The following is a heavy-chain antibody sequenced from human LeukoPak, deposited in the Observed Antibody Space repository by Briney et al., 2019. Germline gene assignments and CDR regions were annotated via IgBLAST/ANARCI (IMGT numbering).Heavy chain of an antibody. J-gene: IGHJ6*03. CDR3: ARGPPRGKYYYMDV. CDR2: IGTASDT. Sequence: GSLRLSCAASGFTFSSFDMHWVRQPTGQGLEWVSTIGTASDTCYPGSVEGRFTLSRDNAKNSLYLQMNSLTAGDTAVYYCARGPPRGKYYYMDVWGKGTTVTVSS. V-gene: IGHV3-13*01. D-gene: IGHD1-1*01. CDR1: GFTFSSFD.